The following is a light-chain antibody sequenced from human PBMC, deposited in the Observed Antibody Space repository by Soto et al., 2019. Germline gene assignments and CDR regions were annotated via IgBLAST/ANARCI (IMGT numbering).Light chain of an antibody. V-gene: IGKV3-15*01. CDR1: QSVNIN. Sequence: EIVMTQAPATLSVSPGERATLSCRASQSVNINLAWYQQKPGQAPRLLIYGTSTRATGVPARFSGSGSGTEFTLPISNLQSEDFAVYYCQQYNDWPPLTFGGGTKVDIK. CDR2: GTS. CDR3: QQYNDWPPLT. J-gene: IGKJ4*01.